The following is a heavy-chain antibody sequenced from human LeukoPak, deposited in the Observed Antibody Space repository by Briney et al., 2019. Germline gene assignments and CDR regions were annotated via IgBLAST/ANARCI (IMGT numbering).Heavy chain of an antibody. D-gene: IGHD1-1*01. V-gene: IGHV6-1*01. CDR1: GDSVSANGAA. J-gene: IGHJ5*02. CDR2: TYYRSTWYN. CDR3: ARKLTQYDCFDP. Sequence: SQTLSLTCAISGDSVSANGAAWNWIRQSPSRGLEWLGRTYYRSTWYNDYAVSVRGRITVNPDTSKNQFSLHLDSVTPEDTAVYYCARKLTQYDCFDPWGQGILVTVSS.